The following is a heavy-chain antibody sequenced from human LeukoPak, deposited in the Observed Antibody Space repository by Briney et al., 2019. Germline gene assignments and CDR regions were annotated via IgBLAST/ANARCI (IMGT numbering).Heavy chain of an antibody. V-gene: IGHV3-66*01. Sequence: GGSLRLSCAASGFTVSSNYMSWVRQAPGKGLEWVSVIYSGGSTYYADSVKGRFTISRDNSKNTLYLQMNSLRAEDTAVYYCARDDSSGYRLYYYMDVWGKGTTVTVSS. D-gene: IGHD3-22*01. CDR1: GFTVSSNY. CDR2: IYSGGST. J-gene: IGHJ6*03. CDR3: ARDDSSGYRLYYYMDV.